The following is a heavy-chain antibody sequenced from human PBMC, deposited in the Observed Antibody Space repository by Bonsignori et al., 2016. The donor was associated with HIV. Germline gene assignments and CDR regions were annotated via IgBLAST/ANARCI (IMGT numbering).Heavy chain of an antibody. CDR3: AKRSSDAFDI. D-gene: IGHD1-26*01. Sequence: VRQAPGKGLEWVSAISGSGGSTYYADSVKGRFTISRDNSKNTLYLQMNSLRAEDTAVYYCAKRSSDAFDIWGQGTMVTVSS. V-gene: IGHV3-23*01. CDR2: ISGSGGST. J-gene: IGHJ3*02.